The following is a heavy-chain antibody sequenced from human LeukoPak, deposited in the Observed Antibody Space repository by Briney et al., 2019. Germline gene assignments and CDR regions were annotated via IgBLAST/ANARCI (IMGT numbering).Heavy chain of an antibody. V-gene: IGHV3-23*01. D-gene: IGHD6-13*01. J-gene: IGHJ4*02. CDR1: GFTFSSYG. CDR3: ARGRGSSWYLDN. CDR2: ISGSGGST. Sequence: GGSLRLSCAASGFTFSSYGMHWVRQAPGKGLEWVSPISGSGGSTYYADSVKGRFTISRDNSKNTLYLQMNSLRAGDTAVYYCARGRGSSWYLDNWGQGTLVTVSS.